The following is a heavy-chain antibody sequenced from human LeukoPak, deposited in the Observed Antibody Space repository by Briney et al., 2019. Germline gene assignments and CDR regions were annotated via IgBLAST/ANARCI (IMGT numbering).Heavy chain of an antibody. J-gene: IGHJ6*03. CDR2: IIPIFGTA. Sequence: SVKVSCKASGGTFGSYAISWVRQAPGQGLEWMGGIIPIFGTANYAQKFQGRVTITADESTSTAYMELSSLRSEDTAVYYCARVVVPAYYYYMDVWGKGTTVTVSS. CDR3: ARVVVPAYYYYMDV. V-gene: IGHV1-69*13. D-gene: IGHD2-2*01. CDR1: GGTFGSYA.